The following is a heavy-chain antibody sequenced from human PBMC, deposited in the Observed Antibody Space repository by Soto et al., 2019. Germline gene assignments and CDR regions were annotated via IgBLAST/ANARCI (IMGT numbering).Heavy chain of an antibody. CDR3: ARRYCSSTSCSEGSFDY. Sequence: QVQLVQSGAEVKKPGSSVTVSCKASGGTFSSYAISWVRQAPGQGLEWMGGIIPIFGTANYAQKFQGRVTITADDATSTAYMELSSLRSEDTAVYYCARRYCSSTSCSEGSFDYWGQGTLVTVSS. D-gene: IGHD2-2*01. CDR2: IIPIFGTA. J-gene: IGHJ4*02. V-gene: IGHV1-69*01. CDR1: GGTFSSYA.